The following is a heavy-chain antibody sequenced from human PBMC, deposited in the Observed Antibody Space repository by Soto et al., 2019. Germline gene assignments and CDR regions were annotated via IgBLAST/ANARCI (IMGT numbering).Heavy chain of an antibody. CDR2: IRSKAYGGTT. CDR3: TRESSSSTSIDY. CDR1: GFTFGDYV. Sequence: GGSLRLSCTASGFTFGDYVMSWVRQAPGKGLEWVGFIRSKAYGGTTEYAASVKGRFTISRDDSKSIAYLQMNSLKTEDTAVYYCTRESSSSTSIDYWGQGTLVTVSS. D-gene: IGHD6-6*01. V-gene: IGHV3-49*04. J-gene: IGHJ4*02.